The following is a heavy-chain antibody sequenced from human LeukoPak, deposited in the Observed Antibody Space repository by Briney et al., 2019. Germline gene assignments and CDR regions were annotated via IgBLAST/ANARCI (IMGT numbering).Heavy chain of an antibody. CDR2: ISTNGDSA. Sequence: GGSLRLSCAASGFTFSTYAMHWVRQAPGKGLEYVSAISTNGDSAYYADSVKGRFTISRDNSKNTLFLQMGSLRADDMAVYYCARWGSTSCYDYWGQGTLVTVSS. CDR3: ARWGSTSCYDY. CDR1: GFTFSTYA. J-gene: IGHJ4*02. D-gene: IGHD2-2*01. V-gene: IGHV3-64*02.